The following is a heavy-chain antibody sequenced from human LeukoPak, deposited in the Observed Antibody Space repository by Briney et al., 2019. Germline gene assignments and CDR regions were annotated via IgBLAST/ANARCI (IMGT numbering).Heavy chain of an antibody. Sequence: GASVKVSCKASGYTFTSYDINWVRQATGQGLEWMGWMNPNSGNTGYAQKFQGRVTMTTDASTRTAHMEVRGLRSDDTAVYYCARGGWTTGMDYWGQGTLVTVSS. D-gene: IGHD1-14*01. CDR3: ARGGWTTGMDY. CDR2: MNPNSGNT. V-gene: IGHV1-8*01. CDR1: GYTFTSYD. J-gene: IGHJ4*02.